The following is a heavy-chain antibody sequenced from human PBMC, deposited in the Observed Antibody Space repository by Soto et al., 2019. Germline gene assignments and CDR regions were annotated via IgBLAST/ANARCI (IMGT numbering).Heavy chain of an antibody. CDR3: ARDLEAIFGVVEARYGMDV. CDR2: IIPIFGTA. CDR1: GGTFSSYA. V-gene: IGHV1-69*13. D-gene: IGHD3-3*01. J-gene: IGHJ6*02. Sequence: ASVKVSCKASGGTFSSYAISWVRQAPGQGLEWMGGIIPIFGTANYAQKFQGRVTITADESTSTAYMELSSLRSGDTAVYYCARDLEAIFGVVEARYGMDVWGQGTTVTVSS.